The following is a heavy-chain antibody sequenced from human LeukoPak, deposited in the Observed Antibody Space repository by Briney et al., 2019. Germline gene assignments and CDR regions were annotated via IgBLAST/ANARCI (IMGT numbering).Heavy chain of an antibody. CDR3: AKDLRSGYYYDSTLDY. Sequence: GGSLRLSCAASGFTFSDYYMTWVRQAPGKGLEWLSDISGSGSTMYYADSVKGRFTISRDNSKNTLYLQMNSLRAEDTAVYYCAKDLRSGYYYDSTLDYWGQGTLVTVSS. CDR1: GFTFSDYY. CDR2: ISGSGSTM. J-gene: IGHJ4*02. D-gene: IGHD3-22*01. V-gene: IGHV3-11*04.